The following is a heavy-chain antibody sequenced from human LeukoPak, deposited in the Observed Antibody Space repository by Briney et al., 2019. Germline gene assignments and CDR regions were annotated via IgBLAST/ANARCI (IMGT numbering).Heavy chain of an antibody. Sequence: KPSETLSLTCTVSGGSISSSSYYWGWIRQPPGKGLEWIGSIYYSGSTYYNPSLKSRVTISVDTSKNQFSLKLSSVTAADTAVYYCARTSVTDTPNWYFDLWGRGTLVTVSS. V-gene: IGHV4-39*07. D-gene: IGHD4-17*01. J-gene: IGHJ2*01. CDR1: GGSISSSSYY. CDR3: ARTSVTDTPNWYFDL. CDR2: IYYSGST.